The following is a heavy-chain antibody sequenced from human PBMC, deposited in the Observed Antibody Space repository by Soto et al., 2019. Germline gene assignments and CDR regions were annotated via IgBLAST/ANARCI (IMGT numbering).Heavy chain of an antibody. CDR1: GYTFTGYY. CDR2: INPNSGGT. J-gene: IGHJ4*02. CDR3: ARSSAYSTVADFDY. Sequence: ASVKVSCKASGYTFTGYYMHWVRQAPGQGLEWMGWINPNSGGTNYAQKFQGWVTMTRDTSISTAYMELSRLRSDDTAVYYCARSSAYSTVADFDYWGQGTLVTVSS. D-gene: IGHD4-4*01. V-gene: IGHV1-2*04.